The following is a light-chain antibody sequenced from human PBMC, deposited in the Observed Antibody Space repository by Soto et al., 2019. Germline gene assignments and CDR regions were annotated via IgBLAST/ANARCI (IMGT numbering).Light chain of an antibody. CDR3: QQYNYWPRT. Sequence: EIVMTQSPGPLSVSPGERATLSCRASESVSSNLAWYQQKPGQAPSLLIYGASTRAAGVPVRFSGSGSGTEFTLTISILQSEDFAVYYCQQYNYWPRTFGQGTKVEIK. CDR1: ESVSSN. V-gene: IGKV3-15*01. CDR2: GAS. J-gene: IGKJ1*01.